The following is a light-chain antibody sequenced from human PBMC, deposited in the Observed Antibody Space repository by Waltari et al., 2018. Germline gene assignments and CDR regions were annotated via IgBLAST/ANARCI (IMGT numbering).Light chain of an antibody. CDR2: NDI. J-gene: IGLJ1*01. CDR3: AAWDDRLRAYV. CDR1: SSTDGTDT. Sequence: QSVLPQPPSASGPPGQRVALSCSGSSSTDGTDTVSWYQQPPATAPKPLIYNDIPRPSGVPDRFSGSKSGTSASLAISGLRSEDEGDYYCAAWDDRLRAYVFGTGTQVTVL. V-gene: IGLV1-47*01.